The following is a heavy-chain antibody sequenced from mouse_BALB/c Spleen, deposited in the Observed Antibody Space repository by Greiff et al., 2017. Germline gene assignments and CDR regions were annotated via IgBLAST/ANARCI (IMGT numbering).Heavy chain of an antibody. D-gene: IGHD3-1*01. Sequence: EVQLQESGPELVKPGASVKISCTASGFTFTDYYMHWVKQSPGKGLEWIGYIYPYNGGTGYNQKFKGKATLTVDNSTSTAYMKLRILTSEDTAVYYCARRSTLEDLDYWGQGTTLTVSA. J-gene: IGHJ2*01. CDR1: GFTFTDYY. CDR2: IYPYNGGT. V-gene: IGHV1S29*02. CDR3: ARRSTLEDLDY.